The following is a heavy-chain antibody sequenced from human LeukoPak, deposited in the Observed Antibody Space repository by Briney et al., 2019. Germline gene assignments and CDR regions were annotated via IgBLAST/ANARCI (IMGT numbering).Heavy chain of an antibody. V-gene: IGHV4-34*01. CDR3: SRGRRNIVVVVDASWFDP. J-gene: IGHJ5*02. D-gene: IGHD2-15*01. CDR1: GGSFSGYD. CDR2: INPSGST. Sequence: PSETLSLTCAVYGGSFSGYDWSWIRQPPGKGLEWIGYINPSGSTNYNPSLKSRVTISVDTSKNQFSLKLSSVTCAYTSLYYCSRGRRNIVVVVDASWFDPWGQGTLVTVYS.